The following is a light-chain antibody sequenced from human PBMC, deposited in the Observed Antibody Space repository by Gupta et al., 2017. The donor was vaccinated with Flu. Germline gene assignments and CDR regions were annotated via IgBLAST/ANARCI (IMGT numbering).Light chain of an antibody. CDR2: GAS. CDR1: QSASTN. J-gene: IGKJ1*01. V-gene: IGKV3-20*01. Sequence: EIVLTQSPGTLSLSPGERATLSCRASQSASTNLAWYQQRPGQAPRLLIYGASNRAAGTPGRFSGSGSGTDFTLTISRLEPEDFAVYHCQQYDTARTFGQGTKVEV. CDR3: QQYDTART.